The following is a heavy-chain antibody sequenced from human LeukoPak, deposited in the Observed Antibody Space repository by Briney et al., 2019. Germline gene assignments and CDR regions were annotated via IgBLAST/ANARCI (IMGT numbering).Heavy chain of an antibody. J-gene: IGHJ4*02. Sequence: GGSLRLSCAASGFTFSSYWMSWVRQAPGKGLEWVSSIRSSSSYIYYADSVKGRFTISRDNAKNSLYLQMNSLRAEDTAVYYCARAGYYYGSGSWYWGQGTLVTVSS. D-gene: IGHD3-10*01. V-gene: IGHV3-21*01. CDR1: GFTFSSYW. CDR3: ARAGYYYGSGSWY. CDR2: IRSSSSYI.